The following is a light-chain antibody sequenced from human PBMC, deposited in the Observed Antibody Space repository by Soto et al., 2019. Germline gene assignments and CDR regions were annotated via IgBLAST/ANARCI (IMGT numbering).Light chain of an antibody. V-gene: IGKV1-5*01. J-gene: IGKJ1*01. CDR3: QQYNSYWT. CDR1: QGIATW. Sequence: DIQMTQSPSTLSASVGDRVTITCRASQGIATWLAWYQHKPGSAPKLLIYGASTLQGGVPSRFSGSGSGTELTLTIDNLQPDDFATYYCQQYNSYWTFGPGTKVDIK. CDR2: GAS.